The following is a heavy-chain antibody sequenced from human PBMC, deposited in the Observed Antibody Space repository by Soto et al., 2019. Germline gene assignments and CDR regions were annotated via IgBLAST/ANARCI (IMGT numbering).Heavy chain of an antibody. V-gene: IGHV3-30-3*01. CDR1: GFTFSSYA. CDR3: ARDEGTYYYDSSGYLPPQLYYYYGMDV. Sequence: GGSLRLSCAASGFTFSSYAMSWVRQAPGKGLEWVAVISYDGSNKYYADSVKGRFTISRDNSKNTLYLQMNSLRAEDTAVYYCARDEGTYYYDSSGYLPPQLYYYYGMDVWGQGTTVTVSS. D-gene: IGHD3-22*01. J-gene: IGHJ6*02. CDR2: ISYDGSNK.